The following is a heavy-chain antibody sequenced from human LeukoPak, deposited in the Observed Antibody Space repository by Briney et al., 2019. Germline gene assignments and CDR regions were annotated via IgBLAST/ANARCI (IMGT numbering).Heavy chain of an antibody. V-gene: IGHV4-59*12. D-gene: IGHD3-10*01. Sequence: PSETLSLTCTVSGGSLSDYYWTWVRQPPGKGLEWIGSIYYSGSTYYNPSLKSRVTISVDTSKNQFSLKLSSVTAADTAVYYCAREGIEFGSGSYYSYWGQGTLVTVSS. CDR2: IYYSGST. CDR1: GGSLSDYY. J-gene: IGHJ4*02. CDR3: AREGIEFGSGSYYSY.